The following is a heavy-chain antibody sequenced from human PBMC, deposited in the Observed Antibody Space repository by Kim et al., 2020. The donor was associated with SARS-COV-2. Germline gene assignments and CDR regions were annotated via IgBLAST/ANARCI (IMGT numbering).Heavy chain of an antibody. CDR1: GGTFSSYA. CDR3: ARLTEADYYDSSGYYSTSVYYFDY. CDR2: IIPIFGTA. J-gene: IGHJ4*02. V-gene: IGHV1-69*13. D-gene: IGHD3-22*01. Sequence: SVKVSCKASGGTFSSYAISWVRQAPGQGLEWMGGIIPIFGTANYAQKFQGRVTITADESTSTAYMELSSLRSEDTAVYYCARLTEADYYDSSGYYSTSVYYFDYWGQGTLVTVSS.